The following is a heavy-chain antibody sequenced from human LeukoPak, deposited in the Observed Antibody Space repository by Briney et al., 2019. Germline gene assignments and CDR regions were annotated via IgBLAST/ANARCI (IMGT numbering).Heavy chain of an antibody. CDR3: AGNLYTRFGDC. Sequence: QSGGSLRLSCAASGFTFSSYAMGWVRQAPGKGLVWVSRINSDGSSTIYADSVKGRFTISRDNAQNTLYLQMNSLRAEDTAVYYCAGNLYTRFGDCWGQGALVTVSS. J-gene: IGHJ4*02. D-gene: IGHD2-2*01. V-gene: IGHV3-74*01. CDR1: GFTFSSYA. CDR2: INSDGSST.